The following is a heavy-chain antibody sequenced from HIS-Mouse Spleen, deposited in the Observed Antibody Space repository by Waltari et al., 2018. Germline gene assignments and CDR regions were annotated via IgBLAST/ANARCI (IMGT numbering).Heavy chain of an antibody. J-gene: IGHJ3*02. V-gene: IGHV3-11*01. CDR3: ARKDIVVVPAAMGGAFDI. CDR2: ISSSGSTI. Sequence: QVQLVESGGGLVKPGGSLRLSCAASGFTFSDYYMSWIRQAPGKGLEWVSYISSSGSTIYYADSVNGRFNISRDNAKNSLYLQMNSLRVEDTAVYYCARKDIVVVPAAMGGAFDIWGQGTMVTISS. CDR1: GFTFSDYY. D-gene: IGHD2-2*01.